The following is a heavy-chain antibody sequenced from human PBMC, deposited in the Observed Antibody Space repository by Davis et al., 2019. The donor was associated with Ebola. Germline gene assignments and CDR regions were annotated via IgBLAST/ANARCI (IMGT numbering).Heavy chain of an antibody. CDR1: GFTFSSYS. V-gene: IGHV3-21*04. Sequence: GESLKISCAASGFTFSSYSMNWVRQAPGKGLEWVSSISSSSSYIYYADSVKGRFTISRDNAKNSLYLQMNSLRAEDTAVYYCARRGRILYSSYYFDYWGQGTLVTVSS. CDR2: ISSSSSYI. J-gene: IGHJ4*02. D-gene: IGHD2-15*01. CDR3: ARRGRILYSSYYFDY.